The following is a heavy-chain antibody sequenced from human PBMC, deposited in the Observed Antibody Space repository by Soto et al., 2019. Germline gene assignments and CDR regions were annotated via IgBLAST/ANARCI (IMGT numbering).Heavy chain of an antibody. CDR3: ARDPGSYGSGSYFFFDY. Sequence: ASVKVSCKASGGTFSSYAISWVRQAPGQGLEWMGGIIPIFGTANYAQKFQGRVTITRDTSASTAYMELSSLRSEDTAVYYCARDPGSYGSGSYFFFDYWGQGTLVTVSS. CDR2: IIPIFGTA. D-gene: IGHD3-10*01. J-gene: IGHJ4*02. V-gene: IGHV1-69*05. CDR1: GGTFSSYA.